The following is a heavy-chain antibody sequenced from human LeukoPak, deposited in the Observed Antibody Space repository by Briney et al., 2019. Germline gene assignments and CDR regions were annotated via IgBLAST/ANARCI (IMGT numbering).Heavy chain of an antibody. CDR3: ARGAGYSSSRRRNYYYGMDV. Sequence: GASVKVSCKASGYTFTNNGISWVRHAPGQGLEWVGWISAYNGDTKYAQRLQGRVTMTTDTSTSTTYMELRSLRSDDTAVYYCARGAGYSSSRRRNYYYGMDVWGQGTTVTVSS. D-gene: IGHD6-6*01. J-gene: IGHJ6*02. CDR1: GYTFTNNG. CDR2: ISAYNGDT. V-gene: IGHV1-18*01.